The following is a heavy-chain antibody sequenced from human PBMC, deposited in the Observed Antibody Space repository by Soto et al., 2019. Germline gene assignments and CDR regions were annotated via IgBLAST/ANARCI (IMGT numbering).Heavy chain of an antibody. CDR2: TYYNGNT. D-gene: IGHD3-22*01. V-gene: IGHV4-4*02. CDR3: ARDSGSGGYYYSPDY. J-gene: IGHJ4*02. CDR1: GGSISSSNW. Sequence: PSETLSLTCAVSGGSISSSNWWSWVRQPPGKGLEWIGTTYYNGNTYYNPSLKSRVTMSVDTSKNQFSLKLISVTAADTAVYYCARDSGSGGYYYSPDYWGQGTLVTVSS.